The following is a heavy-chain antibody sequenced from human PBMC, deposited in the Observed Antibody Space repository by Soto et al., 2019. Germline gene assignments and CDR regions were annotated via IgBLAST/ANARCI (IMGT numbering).Heavy chain of an antibody. V-gene: IGHV3-23*01. Sequence: EVQLLESGGGLVQPGGSLRLSCAASGFTFSSYAMSWVRQAPGKGLEWVSAISGSGGSTYYADSVKGRFTISRDNSKNTLYLQMNSLRAEDTAVYYCAKGGLLWFGGREGFDYWGQGTLVTVSS. CDR3: AKGGLLWFGGREGFDY. CDR2: ISGSGGST. J-gene: IGHJ4*02. CDR1: GFTFSSYA. D-gene: IGHD3-10*01.